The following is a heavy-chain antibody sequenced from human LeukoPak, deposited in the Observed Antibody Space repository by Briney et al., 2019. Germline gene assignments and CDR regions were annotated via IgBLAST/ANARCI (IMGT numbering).Heavy chain of an antibody. CDR2: IYYSGST. CDR3: ARHISYYYDSSGYYYIWFDP. CDR1: GGSISSYY. V-gene: IGHV4-59*08. Sequence: SETLSLICTVSGGSISSYYWSWIRQPPGKGLEWIGYIYYSGSTNYNPSLKSRVTISVDTSKNQFSLKLSSVTAADTAVYYCARHISYYYDSSGYYYIWFDPWGQGTLVTVSS. D-gene: IGHD3-22*01. J-gene: IGHJ5*02.